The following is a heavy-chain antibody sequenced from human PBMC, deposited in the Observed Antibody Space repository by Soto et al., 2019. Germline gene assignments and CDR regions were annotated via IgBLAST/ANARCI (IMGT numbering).Heavy chain of an antibody. CDR2: VYYSGST. Sequence: SGTLSLTCTVSGSSISSHYWSWIRQPPGKELEWIGYVYYSGSTNYNPSLKSRVTMSVDTSKNNFSLNLISLTTADTAVYFCARHGYNDDVNPSDYWGQGTLVTVSS. D-gene: IGHD5-12*01. J-gene: IGHJ4*02. CDR1: GSSISSHY. CDR3: ARHGYNDDVNPSDY. V-gene: IGHV4-59*11.